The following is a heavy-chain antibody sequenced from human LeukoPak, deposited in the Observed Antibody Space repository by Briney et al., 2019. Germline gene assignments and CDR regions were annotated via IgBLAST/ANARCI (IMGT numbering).Heavy chain of an antibody. D-gene: IGHD3-10*01. V-gene: IGHV3-74*01. CDR1: GFTLCNKW. CDR3: ARAGQPYGLDH. J-gene: IGHJ4*02. Sequence: GGSPRLSCAAPGFTLCNKWMHQVRPAPGEGVVWVSRINEDGSRTIYADSVKGRFTVSRDNAKNTLYLQMNSLRVDDTAVYYCARAGQPYGLDHWGQGNLVTVSS. CDR2: INEDGSRT.